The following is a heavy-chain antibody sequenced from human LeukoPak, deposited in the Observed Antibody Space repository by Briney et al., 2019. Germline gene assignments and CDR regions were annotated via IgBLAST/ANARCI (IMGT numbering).Heavy chain of an antibody. CDR1: GGSITNYY. CDR2: ISYSGNT. J-gene: IGHJ4*02. CDR3: ARDRASFDFWSGYYF. Sequence: SETLSLTCTVSGGSITNYYWSWIRQPPGKGLEWIGYISYSGNTKYNPSLKSRVTMSVDSSKNQFSLKLSSVTAADTAVYYCARDRASFDFWSGYYFWGQGTLVTVSS. V-gene: IGHV4-59*01. D-gene: IGHD3-3*01.